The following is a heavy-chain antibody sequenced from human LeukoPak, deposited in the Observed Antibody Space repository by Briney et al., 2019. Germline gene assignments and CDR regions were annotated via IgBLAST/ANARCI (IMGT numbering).Heavy chain of an antibody. Sequence: PGGSLRLSCAASGFTFSSHAMHWVRQAPGKGLEWVAFIQYDGSNKYYADSVKGRFTISRDNSKNTLYLQMNSLRAEDTAVYYCAKAGLGSSWWDFDDWGQGTLVTVSS. D-gene: IGHD6-13*01. CDR2: IQYDGSNK. J-gene: IGHJ4*02. CDR3: AKAGLGSSWWDFDD. V-gene: IGHV3-30*02. CDR1: GFTFSSHA.